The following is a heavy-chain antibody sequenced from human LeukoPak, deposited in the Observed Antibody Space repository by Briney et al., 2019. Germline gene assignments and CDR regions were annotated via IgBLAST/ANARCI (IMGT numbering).Heavy chain of an antibody. CDR2: IHYSGST. CDR3: AIAGSGTYYRFDY. CDR1: GGSISSYY. J-gene: IGHJ4*02. V-gene: IGHV4-59*01. D-gene: IGHD3-10*01. Sequence: SETLSLPCTVSGGSISSYYWNWIRQPPGKGQEWIGNIHYSGSTNYNPSLKSRVTISVDTSKNQFSLRLSSVTAADTAVYYCAIAGSGTYYRFDYWGQGTLVTVSS.